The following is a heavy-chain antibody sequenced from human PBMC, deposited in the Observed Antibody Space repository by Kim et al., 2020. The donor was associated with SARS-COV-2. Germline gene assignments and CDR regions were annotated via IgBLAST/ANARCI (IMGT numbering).Heavy chain of an antibody. CDR3: ARTRSHAFDI. J-gene: IGHJ3*02. Sequence: GGSLRLCCSGSGFTFSSYSMNWVRQAPGKGLEWVSSSSSSGSDIYYAESGKGRFTISRDNAKNSLYLQRNSLRAEDTAVYYCARTRSHAFDIWGQGTMVSNSS. D-gene: IGHD4-17*01. CDR1: GFTFSSYS. V-gene: IGHV3-21*01. CDR2: SSSSGSDI.